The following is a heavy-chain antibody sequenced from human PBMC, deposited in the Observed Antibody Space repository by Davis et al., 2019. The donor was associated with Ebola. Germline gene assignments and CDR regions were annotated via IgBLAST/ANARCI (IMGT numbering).Heavy chain of an antibody. V-gene: IGHV3-21*01. D-gene: IGHD3-10*01. CDR3: AKDGLWFGENNFHSKYLLN. J-gene: IGHJ4*02. Sequence: GGSLRLSCAASGFTFDTYAMSWVRQAPGKGLEWVSSISSSSSYIYYADSVKGRFTISRDNSKNTLYLQMNSLRAEDTAVYYCAKDGLWFGENNFHSKYLLNWGQGTLVTVSS. CDR1: GFTFDTYA. CDR2: ISSSSSYI.